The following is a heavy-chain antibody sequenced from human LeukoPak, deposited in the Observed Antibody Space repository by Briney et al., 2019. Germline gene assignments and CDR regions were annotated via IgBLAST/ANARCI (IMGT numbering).Heavy chain of an antibody. Sequence: GGSLRLSCAASGFTFSSYSMNWVRQAPGKGLEWVSYISSSSSTIYYADSVKGRFTISRDNAKNSLYLQMNSLRAEDTAVYYCARRLQLWSRWYFDYWGQGTLVTVSS. V-gene: IGHV3-48*01. CDR2: ISSSSSTI. CDR3: ARRLQLWSRWYFDY. D-gene: IGHD5-18*01. CDR1: GFTFSSYS. J-gene: IGHJ4*02.